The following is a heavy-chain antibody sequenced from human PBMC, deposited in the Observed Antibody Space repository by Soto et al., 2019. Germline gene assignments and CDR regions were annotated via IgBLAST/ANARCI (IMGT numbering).Heavy chain of an antibody. CDR1: GYSFTSYW. Sequence: PGESLKISCKGSGYSFTSYWIGWVRQMPGKGLEWMGIIYPGDSDTRYSPSFQGQVTISVDKSITTAYLQWSSLKASDTAMYYCAKTSTMTTVTPFDYWGQGTLVTVPS. D-gene: IGHD4-4*01. V-gene: IGHV5-51*01. CDR3: AKTSTMTTVTPFDY. J-gene: IGHJ4*02. CDR2: IYPGDSDT.